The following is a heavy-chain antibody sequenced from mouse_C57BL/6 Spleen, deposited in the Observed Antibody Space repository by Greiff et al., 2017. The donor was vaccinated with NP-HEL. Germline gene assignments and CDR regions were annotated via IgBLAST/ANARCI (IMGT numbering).Heavy chain of an antibody. J-gene: IGHJ3*01. Sequence: VQLKESGPGLVKPSQSLSLTCSVTGYSITSGYYWNWIRQFPGNKLEWMGYISYDGSNNYNPSLKNRISITRDPSKNQFFLKLNSVTTEDTATYYCARDLHYYGSSWFAYWGQGTLVTVSA. D-gene: IGHD1-1*01. CDR3: ARDLHYYGSSWFAY. V-gene: IGHV3-6*01. CDR1: GYSITSGYY. CDR2: ISYDGSN.